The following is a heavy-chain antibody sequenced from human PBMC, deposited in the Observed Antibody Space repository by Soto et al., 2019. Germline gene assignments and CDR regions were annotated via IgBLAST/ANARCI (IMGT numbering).Heavy chain of an antibody. CDR3: AREGECGGDCYSDLGGGD. CDR1: GGSISSGDYY. CDR2: IYYSGST. J-gene: IGHJ4*02. V-gene: IGHV4-30-4*01. D-gene: IGHD2-21*02. Sequence: SETLSLTCTVSGGSISSGDYYWSWIRQPPGKGLEWIGYIYYSGSTYYNPSLKSRVTISVDTSKNQFSLKLSSVTAADTAVYYCAREGECGGDCYSDLGGGDWGQGTLVIVSS.